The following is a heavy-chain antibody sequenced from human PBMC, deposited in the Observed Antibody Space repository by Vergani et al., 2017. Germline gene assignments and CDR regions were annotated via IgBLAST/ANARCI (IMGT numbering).Heavy chain of an antibody. CDR1: GFTFSSYS. Sequence: EVQLVESGGGLVKPGGSLRLSCAASGFTFSSYSMNWVRQAPGKGLEWVSAISGSGGSTYYADSVKGRFTISRDNSKNTLYLQMNSLRAEDTAVYYCARESYCGGDCSYFDYWGQGTLVTVSS. J-gene: IGHJ4*02. CDR2: ISGSGGST. V-gene: IGHV3-23*04. D-gene: IGHD2-21*02. CDR3: ARESYCGGDCSYFDY.